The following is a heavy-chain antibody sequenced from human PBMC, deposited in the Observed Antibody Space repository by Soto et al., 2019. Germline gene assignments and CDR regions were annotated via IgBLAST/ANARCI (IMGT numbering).Heavy chain of an antibody. CDR3: AKGSYYYDSSGYYSDAFDI. CDR2: IYPGDSDT. Sequence: GESLKISCKGSGYSFTSYWIGWVRQMPGKGLEWMGIIYPGDSDTRYSPSFQGQVTISADKSISTAYLQWSSLRAEDTAVYYCAKGSYYYDSSGYYSDAFDIWGQGTMVTVSS. V-gene: IGHV5-51*01. J-gene: IGHJ3*02. CDR1: GYSFTSYW. D-gene: IGHD3-22*01.